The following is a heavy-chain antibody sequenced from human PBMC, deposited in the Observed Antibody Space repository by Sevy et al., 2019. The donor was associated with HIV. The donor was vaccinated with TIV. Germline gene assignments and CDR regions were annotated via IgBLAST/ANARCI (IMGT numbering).Heavy chain of an antibody. Sequence: GGSLRLSCAASGFTFSSYWMHWVRQAPGKGLVWVSRINSDGSSTSYADSVKGRFTISRDNAKNTLYLQMNSLRAEDEAVYYCARGDYYDSSGYYLYYYYYGMDVWGQGTTVTVSS. CDR2: INSDGSST. J-gene: IGHJ6*02. V-gene: IGHV3-74*01. D-gene: IGHD3-22*01. CDR1: GFTFSSYW. CDR3: ARGDYYDSSGYYLYYYYYGMDV.